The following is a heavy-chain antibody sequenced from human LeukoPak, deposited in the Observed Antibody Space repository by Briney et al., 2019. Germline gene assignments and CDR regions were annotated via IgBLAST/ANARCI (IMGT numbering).Heavy chain of an antibody. D-gene: IGHD2-2*01. V-gene: IGHV4-31*03. CDR3: ARLQYCSGTSCYWFDP. J-gene: IGHJ5*02. Sequence: SETLSLTCTVSGGSISSGGYYWSWIRQHPGRGLEWIGYIYYSGSTYYNPSLKSRVTISVDTSKNQFSLKLSSVTAADTAVYYCARLQYCSGTSCYWFDPWGQGTLVTVSS. CDR1: GGSISSGGYY. CDR2: IYYSGST.